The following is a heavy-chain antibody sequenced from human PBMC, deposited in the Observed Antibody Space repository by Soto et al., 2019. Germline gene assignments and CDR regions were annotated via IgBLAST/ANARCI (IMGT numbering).Heavy chain of an antibody. CDR3: ARATASIAALGDAFDI. CDR1: GGTFSSYA. J-gene: IGHJ3*02. CDR2: IIPIFGTA. Sequence: SVKVSCKASGGTFSSYAISWVRQAPGQGLEWMGGIIPIFGTANYAQKFQGTVTITADESTSTAYMELSSLRSEDTAVYYCARATASIAALGDAFDIWGQETMVTV. V-gene: IGHV1-69*13. D-gene: IGHD6-6*01.